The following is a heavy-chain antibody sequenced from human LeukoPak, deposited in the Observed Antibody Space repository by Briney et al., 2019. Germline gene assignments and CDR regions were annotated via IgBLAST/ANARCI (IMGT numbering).Heavy chain of an antibody. Sequence: GGSLRLPCAASGLTFSSYTMNWVRQAPGKGLEWVSSITSSSSYVYYADSVKGRFTVSRDNAKNSLYLQMNSLRAEDTAVYYCARVRGYCSSTSCYADYWGQGTLVTVSS. D-gene: IGHD2-2*01. CDR2: ITSSSSYV. J-gene: IGHJ4*02. V-gene: IGHV3-21*01. CDR1: GLTFSSYT. CDR3: ARVRGYCSSTSCYADY.